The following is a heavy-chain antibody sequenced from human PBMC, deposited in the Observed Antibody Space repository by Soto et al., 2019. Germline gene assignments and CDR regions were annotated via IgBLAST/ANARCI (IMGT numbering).Heavy chain of an antibody. V-gene: IGHV3-11*06. J-gene: IGHJ5*02. CDR2: ISHSSTFT. CDR1: GFIFSDYY. CDR3: ARAYRPFT. D-gene: IGHD3-16*02. Sequence: GGSLRLSCDASGFIFSDYYMTWIRQAPGKGLEWISYISHSSTFTNYADSVKGRFTISRDNAKNSLSLQMNSLRVEDTAMYYCARAYRPFTWGQGTLVTVSS.